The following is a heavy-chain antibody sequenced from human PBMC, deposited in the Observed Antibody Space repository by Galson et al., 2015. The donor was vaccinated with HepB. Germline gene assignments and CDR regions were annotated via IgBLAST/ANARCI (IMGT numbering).Heavy chain of an antibody. CDR3: AKSGPYDFWSGYYAASGMDV. CDR2: ISYDGSNK. Sequence: SLRLSCAASGFTFSSYGMHWVRQAPGKGLEWVAVISYDGSNKYYADSVKGRFTISRDNSKNTLYLQMNSLRAEDTAVYYCAKSGPYDFWSGYYAASGMDVWGQGTTVTVSS. CDR1: GFTFSSYG. V-gene: IGHV3-30*18. J-gene: IGHJ6*02. D-gene: IGHD3-3*01.